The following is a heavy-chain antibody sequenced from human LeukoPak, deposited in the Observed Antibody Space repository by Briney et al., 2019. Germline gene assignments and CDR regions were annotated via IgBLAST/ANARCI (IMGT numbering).Heavy chain of an antibody. V-gene: IGHV4-4*07. J-gene: IGHJ6*02. CDR1: GGSISNYY. D-gene: IGHD3-10*01. CDR3: ARDYDCTQGITMVRGTPCMDV. Sequence: SETLSLTCTVSGGSISNYYWSWIRQPAGKGLEWIGRIYTSGSTNYNPSLKSRVTMSVDTSKNQFSLKPSSVTAADTAVYYCARDYDCTQGITMVRGTPCMDVWGQGTTVTVSS. CDR2: IYTSGST.